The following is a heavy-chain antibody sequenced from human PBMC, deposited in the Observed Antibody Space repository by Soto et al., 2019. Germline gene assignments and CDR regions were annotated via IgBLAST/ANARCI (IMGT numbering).Heavy chain of an antibody. CDR3: ARVVGYSYGGGPDAFDI. J-gene: IGHJ3*02. CDR1: GYTFTGYY. Sequence: ASVKVSCKASGYTFTGYYMHWVRQAPGQGLEWMGWINPNSGGTNYVQKFQGWVTMTRDTSISTAYMELSRLRSDDTAVYYCARVVGYSYGGGPDAFDIWGQGTMVTVSS. CDR2: INPNSGGT. V-gene: IGHV1-2*04. D-gene: IGHD5-18*01.